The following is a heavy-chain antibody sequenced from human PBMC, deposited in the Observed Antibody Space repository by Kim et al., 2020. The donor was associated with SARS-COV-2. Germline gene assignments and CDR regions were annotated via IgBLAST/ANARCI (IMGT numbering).Heavy chain of an antibody. J-gene: IGHJ4*02. V-gene: IGHV1-3*01. D-gene: IGHD3-16*02. CDR2: ISAGNGNT. Sequence: ASVKVSCKASGYTFSNYAIHWVRQAPGESLAWMGFISAGNGNTKYSQTFQGRVTITRATSAITTYMELSSLSSEDTAVYYCARGSDRFGKPYYFDYWGQGSLVTVSS. CDR1: GYTFSNYA. CDR3: ARGSDRFGKPYYFDY.